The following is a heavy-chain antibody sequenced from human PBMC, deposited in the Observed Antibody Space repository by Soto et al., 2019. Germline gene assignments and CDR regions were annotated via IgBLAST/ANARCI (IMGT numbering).Heavy chain of an antibody. CDR1: GFSLNTGGGG. CDR2: IYSNDDK. D-gene: IGHD7-27*01. V-gene: IGHV2-5*01. J-gene: IGHJ6*02. CDR3: ASRPNWGMEGLGA. Sequence: QITLKESGPTLVKPTQTLTLTCTLSGFSLNTGGGGVVWIRQPPGKALEWLALIYSNDDKRYSPSLKSRLTITTDTSRNQGVPTMTNMEPVDPATYYCASRPNWGMEGLGAWGQGTTVTVSS.